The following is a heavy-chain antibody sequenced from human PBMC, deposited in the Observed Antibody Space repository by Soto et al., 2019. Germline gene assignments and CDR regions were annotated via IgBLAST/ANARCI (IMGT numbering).Heavy chain of an antibody. CDR1: GFAFSGSA. CDR2: IRSKGHNYAT. D-gene: IGHD3-16*01. J-gene: IGHJ5*02. CDR3: TRDLFSYDYSGILWFDP. V-gene: IGHV3-73*01. Sequence: GGALRLSCSASGFAFSGSAMYWVRQASGKGPEWVGRIRSKGHNYATEYAASVKGRFTISRDDSKNTAYLQMNSLQTEDTAVYYCTRDLFSYDYSGILWFDPWGQGTLVTVSS.